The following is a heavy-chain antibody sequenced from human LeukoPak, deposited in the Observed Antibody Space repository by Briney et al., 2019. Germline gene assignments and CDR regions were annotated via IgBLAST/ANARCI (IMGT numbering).Heavy chain of an antibody. CDR2: IYTSGST. J-gene: IGHJ1*01. V-gene: IGHV4-4*07. CDR3: ARYYSSGEYFQH. CDR1: GGSISSYY. Sequence: SETLSLTCTVSGGSISSYYWSWIRQPAGKGLEWIGRIYTSGSTNYNPSLKSRVTISVDTSKNQFSLKLSSVTAADTAVYYCARYYSSGEYFQHWGQGTLVTVSS. D-gene: IGHD6-19*01.